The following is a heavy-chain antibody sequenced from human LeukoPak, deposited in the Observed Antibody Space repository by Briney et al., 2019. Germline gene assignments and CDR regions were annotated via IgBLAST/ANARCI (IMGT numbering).Heavy chain of an antibody. CDR2: IKQDGSEK. CDR3: ARVYYDYVWGSYRHHFDY. CDR1: GFTFSNYW. J-gene: IGHJ4*02. V-gene: IGHV3-7*04. D-gene: IGHD3-16*02. Sequence: GGSLRLSCAASGFTFSNYWMNWVRQAPGKGLEWVANIKQDGSEKYYVDSVEGRFTISRDNAKNSLYLQMNSLRAEDTAVYYCARVYYDYVWGSYRHHFDYWGQGTLVTVSS.